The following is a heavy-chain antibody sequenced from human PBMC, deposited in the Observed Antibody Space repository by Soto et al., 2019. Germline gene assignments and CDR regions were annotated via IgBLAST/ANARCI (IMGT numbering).Heavy chain of an antibody. Sequence: PWGSLRLSCAASEFTFKSYGMHLLRHSPFKWLAWVAVISFDGNRKHYADSVRGRFTISRDNSKNTLYLQMNSLRTEDTAIYYCARDSYRGDVVLTPAPYGNDYWGRGTLVTVSS. CDR2: ISFDGNRK. CDR3: ARDSYRGDVVLTPAPYGNDY. V-gene: IGHV3-30*03. CDR1: EFTFKSYG. D-gene: IGHD2-2*01. J-gene: IGHJ4*02.